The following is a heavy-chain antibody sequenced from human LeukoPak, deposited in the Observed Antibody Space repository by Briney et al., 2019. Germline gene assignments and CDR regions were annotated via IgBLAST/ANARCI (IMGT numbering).Heavy chain of an antibody. V-gene: IGHV3-33*08. CDR1: GFTFRTYG. CDR2: IWYDGSNK. J-gene: IGHJ4*02. CDR3: ARFNERVRGVIISLDY. D-gene: IGHD3-10*01. Sequence: PGGSLRLSCAASGFTFRTYGMHWVRQAPGKGLEWVAVIWYDGSNKYYADSVKGRFTISRDNSKNTLYLQMNSLRAEDTAVYYCARFNERVRGVIISLDYWGQGTLVTVSS.